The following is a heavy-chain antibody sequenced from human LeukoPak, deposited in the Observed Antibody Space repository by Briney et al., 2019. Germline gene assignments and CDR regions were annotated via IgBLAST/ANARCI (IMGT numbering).Heavy chain of an antibody. Sequence: PSETLSLTCTVSGGSISSSSYYWGWIRQPPGKGLEWIGSIYYSGSTYYNPSLKSRVTISVDTSKNQFSLKLSSVTAADTAVYYCARKPLVLRYFDWLSVYFDYWGQGTLVTVSS. CDR2: IYYSGST. CDR3: ARKPLVLRYFDWLSVYFDY. V-gene: IGHV4-39*07. CDR1: GGSISSSSYY. D-gene: IGHD3-9*01. J-gene: IGHJ4*02.